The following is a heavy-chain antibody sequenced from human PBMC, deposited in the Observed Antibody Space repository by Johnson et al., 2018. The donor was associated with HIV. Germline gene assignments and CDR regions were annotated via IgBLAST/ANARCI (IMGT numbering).Heavy chain of an antibody. V-gene: IGHV3-33*06. J-gene: IGHJ3*02. CDR3: AKGLNWGGDAFDI. CDR1: GFTFNSYA. CDR2: IWYDGSNK. D-gene: IGHD7-27*01. Sequence: QVQLVESGGGVVQPGRSLRLSCAATGFTFNSYAMHWVRQAPGKGLEWVAVIWYDGSNKYYADSVKGRFTISRDNSKNTLYLQMNSLRAEDTAVYYCAKGLNWGGDAFDIWGQGTMVTVSS.